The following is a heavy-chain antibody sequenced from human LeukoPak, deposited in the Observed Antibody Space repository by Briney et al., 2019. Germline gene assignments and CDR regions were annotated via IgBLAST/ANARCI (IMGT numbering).Heavy chain of an antibody. CDR3: ARRGQSVYFDY. V-gene: IGHV4-39*01. Sequence: KPSETLSLTCTVSGGSISSSSYYWGWIRQPPGKGLELIGSIYYRGSTYYNPSLKSRVTISADTSKNQFSLKLSSVTAADTAVYYCARRGQSVYFDYWGQGTLVTVSS. J-gene: IGHJ4*02. CDR2: IYYRGST. CDR1: GGSISSSSYY.